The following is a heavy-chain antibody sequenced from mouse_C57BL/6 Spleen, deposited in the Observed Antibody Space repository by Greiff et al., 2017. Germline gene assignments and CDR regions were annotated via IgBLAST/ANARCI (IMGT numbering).Heavy chain of an antibody. V-gene: IGHV10-3*01. D-gene: IGHD4-1*01. CDR3: VREDPGTGFDY. Sequence: EVMLVESGGGLVQPKGSLKLSCAASGFTFNTYAMHWVRQAPGKGLEWVARISSKSSNYATYYADSVKDRFTISRDDSQSMLYLQMNNLKTEDTAMYCCVREDPGTGFDYWGQGTTLTVSA. J-gene: IGHJ2*01. CDR2: ISSKSSNYAT. CDR1: GFTFNTYA.